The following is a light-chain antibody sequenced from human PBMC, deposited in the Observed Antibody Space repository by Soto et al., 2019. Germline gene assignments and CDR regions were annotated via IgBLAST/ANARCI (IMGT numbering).Light chain of an antibody. CDR1: SSDVGGYDY. CDR3: SAYTTSNTLI. Sequence: ALTHPASVSGSPGQSVTISCTGTSSDVGGYDYVSWYQQHPGTAPKLILYEVNNRPSGVSNRFSGSKSGNTASLIISGLQTEDEANYYCSAYTTSNTLIFGTGTKVTVL. V-gene: IGLV2-14*01. CDR2: EVN. J-gene: IGLJ1*01.